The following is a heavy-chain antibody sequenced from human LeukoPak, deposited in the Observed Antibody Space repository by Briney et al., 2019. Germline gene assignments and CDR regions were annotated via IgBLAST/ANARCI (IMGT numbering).Heavy chain of an antibody. CDR1: GDSVSSSRYY. J-gene: IGHJ4*02. CDR3: ARQDYDFWSGYYDY. Sequence: SETLSLTCIVSGDSVSSSRYYWGWIRQPPGRGLEWIGSIYYSGTTFYNPSLKSRVTISVDTSKNQFSMKLTSVTAADTAVYFCARQDYDFWSGYYDYWGQGTLVTVTS. V-gene: IGHV4-39*01. D-gene: IGHD3-3*01. CDR2: IYYSGTT.